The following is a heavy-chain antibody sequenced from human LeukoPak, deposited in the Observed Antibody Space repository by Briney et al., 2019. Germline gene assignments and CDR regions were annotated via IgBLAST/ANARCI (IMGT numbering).Heavy chain of an antibody. CDR2: IYYSGST. CDR3: ARYGTLEQLVRFDY. Sequence: SETLSLTCTVSGGSISSYYWSWIRQPPGKGLEWIGYIYYSGSTDYNPSLKSRVTISVDTSKNQFSLKLSSVTAADTAVYYCARYGTLEQLVRFDYWGQGTLVTVSS. CDR1: GGSISSYY. D-gene: IGHD6-13*01. J-gene: IGHJ4*02. V-gene: IGHV4-59*08.